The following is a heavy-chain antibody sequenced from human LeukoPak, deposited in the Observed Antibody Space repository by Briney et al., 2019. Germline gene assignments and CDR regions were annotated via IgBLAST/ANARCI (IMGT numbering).Heavy chain of an antibody. Sequence: ASVKVSCKASGGTFSSYAISWVRQAPGQGLEWMGGIIPIFGAANYAQKFQGRVTITADESTSTAYMELSSLRSEDTAVYYCARMWDYYDSSGLGGWGQGTLVTVSS. J-gene: IGHJ4*02. CDR3: ARMWDYYDSSGLGG. CDR1: GGTFSSYA. V-gene: IGHV1-69*13. D-gene: IGHD3-22*01. CDR2: IIPIFGAA.